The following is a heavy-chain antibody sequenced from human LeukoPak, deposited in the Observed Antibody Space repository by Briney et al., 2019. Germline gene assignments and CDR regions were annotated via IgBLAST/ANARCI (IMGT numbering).Heavy chain of an antibody. Sequence: KSSQTLSLTCTVSGGSISSGDYYWSWIRQPPGKGLEWIGYIYHSGSTYYNPSLKSRVTISVDRSKNQFSLKLSSVTAADTAVYYCARSRDFWSDGYFDYWGQGTLVTVSS. CDR2: IYHSGST. V-gene: IGHV4-30-2*01. J-gene: IGHJ4*02. D-gene: IGHD3-3*01. CDR3: ARSRDFWSDGYFDY. CDR1: GGSISSGDYY.